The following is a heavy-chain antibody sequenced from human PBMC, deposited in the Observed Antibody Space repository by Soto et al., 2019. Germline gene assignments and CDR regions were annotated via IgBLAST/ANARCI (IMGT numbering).Heavy chain of an antibody. V-gene: IGHV1-18*01. J-gene: IGHJ3*02. CDR1: GYTLTELS. Sequence: GASVKVSCKVSGYTLTELSMHWVRQAPGKGLEWMGWISAYNGNTNYAQKLQGRVTMTTDTSTSTAYMELRSLRSDDTAVYYCARDLDYDFWSGYSVEGENDAFDIWGQGTMVTVSS. D-gene: IGHD3-3*01. CDR3: ARDLDYDFWSGYSVEGENDAFDI. CDR2: ISAYNGNT.